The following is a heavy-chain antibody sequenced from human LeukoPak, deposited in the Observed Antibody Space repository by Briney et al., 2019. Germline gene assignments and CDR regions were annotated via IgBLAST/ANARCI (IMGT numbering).Heavy chain of an antibody. V-gene: IGHV4-39*01. CDR2: INHSGST. CDR3: ARQADCSSTSCYIFDY. J-gene: IGHJ4*02. D-gene: IGHD2-2*02. Sequence: PSETLSLTCTVSGGSISSSSYYWGWIRQPPGKGLEWIGEINHSGSTNYNPSLKSRVTISVDTSKYQFSLKLSSVTAADTAVYYCARQADCSSTSCYIFDYWGQGTLVTVSS. CDR1: GGSISSSSYY.